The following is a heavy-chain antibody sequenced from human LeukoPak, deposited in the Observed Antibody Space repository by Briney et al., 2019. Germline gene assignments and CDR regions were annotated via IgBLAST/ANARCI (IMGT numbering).Heavy chain of an antibody. V-gene: IGHV1-2*02. CDR1: GYTFTGCY. J-gene: IGHJ4*02. Sequence: ASVKVSCKASGYTFTGCYMHWVRQAPGQGLEWMGWINPDSGGTHYAQKFQGRVTMTRDTSISTAYMELRGLRSDDTAVYYCASGSSLDGSSGWPTHYYWGQGTLVTVSS. CDR2: INPDSGGT. D-gene: IGHD6-19*01. CDR3: ASGSSLDGSSGWPTHYY.